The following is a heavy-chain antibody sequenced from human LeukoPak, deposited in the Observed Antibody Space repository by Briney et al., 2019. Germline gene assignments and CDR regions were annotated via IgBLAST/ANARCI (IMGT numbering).Heavy chain of an antibody. CDR2: ISAYNGNT. V-gene: IGHV1-18*01. CDR3: AGGYGSGPKSGMDV. Sequence: ASVTVSCKASGYTFTSYGISWVRQAPGQGLEWMGWISAYNGNTNYAQKLQGRVTMTTDTSTSTAYMELRSLRSEDTAVYYCAGGYGSGPKSGMDVWGQGTTVTVSS. CDR1: GYTFTSYG. J-gene: IGHJ6*02. D-gene: IGHD3-10*01.